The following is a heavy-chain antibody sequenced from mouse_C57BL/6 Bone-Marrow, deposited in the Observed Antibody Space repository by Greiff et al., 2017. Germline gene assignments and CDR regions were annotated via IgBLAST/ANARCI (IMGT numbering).Heavy chain of an antibody. D-gene: IGHD2-9*01. CDR3: ARDLLWLRRGVDY. CDR1: GYTFTSYW. CDR2: IYPGSGST. V-gene: IGHV1-55*01. J-gene: IGHJ2*01. Sequence: QVQLKQPGAELVKPGASVKMSCKASGYTFTSYWITWVKQRPGQGLEWIGDIYPGSGSTNYNEKFKSKATLTVDTSSSTAYMQLSSLTSEDSAVYYCARDLLWLRRGVDYWGQGTTLTVSS.